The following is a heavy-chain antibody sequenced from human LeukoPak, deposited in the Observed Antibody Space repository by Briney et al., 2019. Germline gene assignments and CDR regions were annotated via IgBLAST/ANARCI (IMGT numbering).Heavy chain of an antibody. Sequence: GGSLRLSCASSGFTFSSYAMSWVRQAPGKGLNWVSAISNRSGSTYYADSVKGRFTISRDNSKNTLYLQMNSLRAEDTAVYYCAKHDRGSGSPYYFGYWGQGTLVTVSS. D-gene: IGHD3-10*01. CDR1: GFTFSSYA. CDR2: ISNRSGST. CDR3: AKHDRGSGSPYYFGY. J-gene: IGHJ4*02. V-gene: IGHV3-23*01.